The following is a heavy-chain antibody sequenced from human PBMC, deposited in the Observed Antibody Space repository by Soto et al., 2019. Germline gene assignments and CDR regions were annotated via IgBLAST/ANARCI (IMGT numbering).Heavy chain of an antibody. CDR3: ARGFGHTSSWDFDL. V-gene: IGHV4-4*02. CDR1: GGSITSNNW. Sequence: QVQLQESGPGLVKPSGTLSLTCAVSGGSITSNNWWSWVRQPPGKGLEWIGEIYYSGNTNYNPSLRGRVSMSVDKSQNQFSLWLTSVTAADTAVYYCARGFGHTSSWDFDLWGQGILITVSS. D-gene: IGHD6-13*01. J-gene: IGHJ4*02. CDR2: IYYSGNT.